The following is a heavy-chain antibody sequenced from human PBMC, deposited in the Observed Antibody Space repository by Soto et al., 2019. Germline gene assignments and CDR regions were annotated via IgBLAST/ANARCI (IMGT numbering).Heavy chain of an antibody. V-gene: IGHV4-59*12. CDR1: GGSISSYY. D-gene: IGHD2-2*01. J-gene: IGHJ5*02. CDR2: IYYSGST. CDR3: ARACEGTSNWFDP. Sequence: SETLSLTCTVSGGSISSYYWSWIRQPPGKGLEWIGYIYYSGSTNYNPSLKSRVTISVDTSKNQFSLKLSSVTAADTAVYYCARACEGTSNWFDPWGQGTLVTVSS.